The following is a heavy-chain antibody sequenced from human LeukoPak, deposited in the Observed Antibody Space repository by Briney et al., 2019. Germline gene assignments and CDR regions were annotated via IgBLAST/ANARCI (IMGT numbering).Heavy chain of an antibody. J-gene: IGHJ4*02. CDR3: ARSFVVVVPAAPYYFDY. CDR1: GGSFSGYY. V-gene: IGHV4-34*01. CDR2: INHSGST. D-gene: IGHD2-2*01. Sequence: SETLSLTCAVYGGSFSGYYWSWTRQPPGKGLEWIGEINHSGSTNYNPSLKSRVTISVDTSKNQFSLKLSSVTAADTAVYYCARSFVVVVPAAPYYFDYWGQGTLVTVSS.